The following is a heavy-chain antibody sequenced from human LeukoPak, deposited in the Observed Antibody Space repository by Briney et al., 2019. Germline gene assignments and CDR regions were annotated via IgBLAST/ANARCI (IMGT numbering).Heavy chain of an antibody. Sequence: KPSETLSLTCTVAGDSISSYYWSWIRQPPGKGLEWIGYIYDSGKTNYNASLISRVTISVDTSKNQFSLKLTSVTPAATAVYYCARGGGTLDYWGQGTLVTVSS. D-gene: IGHD3-16*01. V-gene: IGHV4-59*01. CDR1: GDSISSYY. CDR3: ARGGGTLDY. J-gene: IGHJ4*02. CDR2: IYDSGKT.